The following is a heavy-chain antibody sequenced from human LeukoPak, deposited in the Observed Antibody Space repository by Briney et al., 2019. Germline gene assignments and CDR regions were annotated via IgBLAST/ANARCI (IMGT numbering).Heavy chain of an antibody. J-gene: IGHJ4*02. CDR3: AKDQGYDILTGYSLFDY. V-gene: IGHV3-23*01. CDR2: ISGSGGST. D-gene: IGHD3-9*01. Sequence: GGSLRLPCAASGFTFSSYAMSWVRQAPGKGLEWVSAISGSGGSTYYADSVKGRFTISRDNSKNTLYLQMNSLRAEDTAVYYCAKDQGYDILTGYSLFDYWGQGTLVTVSS. CDR1: GFTFSSYA.